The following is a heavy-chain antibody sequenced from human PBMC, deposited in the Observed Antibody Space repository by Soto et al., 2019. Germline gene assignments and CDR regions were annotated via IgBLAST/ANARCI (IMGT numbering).Heavy chain of an antibody. Sequence: ASVKVSCKASGYTFTSYGISWVRQAPGQGLEWMGWISAYNGNTNYAQKLQGRVTMTTDTSTSTAYMELRSLRSDDTAVYYCARDAHCSSTSCYNWFDPWGQGTLVTVPQ. D-gene: IGHD2-2*01. CDR2: ISAYNGNT. V-gene: IGHV1-18*01. J-gene: IGHJ5*02. CDR1: GYTFTSYG. CDR3: ARDAHCSSTSCYNWFDP.